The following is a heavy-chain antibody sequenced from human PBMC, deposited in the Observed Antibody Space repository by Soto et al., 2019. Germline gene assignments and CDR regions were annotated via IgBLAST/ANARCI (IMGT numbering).Heavy chain of an antibody. CDR3: ARAFHYSSGWYDVGY. V-gene: IGHV1-46*01. CDR1: GYTFTKFH. J-gene: IGHJ4*02. D-gene: IGHD6-19*01. CDR2: IDPSGGIT. Sequence: GASVKVSCKASGYTFTKFHIHWVRQAPGQGLEWMGMIDPSGGITRDAQRFQGRITMTRDTSTSSVYMELRSLTSEDTAVYYCARAFHYSSGWYDVGYWGQGTLVTVSS.